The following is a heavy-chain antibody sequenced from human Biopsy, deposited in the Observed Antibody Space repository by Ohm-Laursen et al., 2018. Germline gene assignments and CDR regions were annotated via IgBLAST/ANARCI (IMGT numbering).Heavy chain of an antibody. D-gene: IGHD5-18*01. V-gene: IGHV2-5*01. Sequence: TQTLTLTRTFSGFSLSNSGVGVAWIRQPPGKALEWLAIIYWNNDKHFSPSLRSRLTITKDTSRNQVVLTVTNMDPVDTATYSCAHARGYSYGYSYFNYWGQGTLVTVSS. CDR1: GFSLSNSGVG. CDR2: IYWNNDK. J-gene: IGHJ4*02. CDR3: AHARGYSYGYSYFNY.